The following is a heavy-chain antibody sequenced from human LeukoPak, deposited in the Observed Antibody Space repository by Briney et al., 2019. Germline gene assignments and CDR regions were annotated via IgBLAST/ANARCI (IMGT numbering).Heavy chain of an antibody. CDR3: ARGRYCSADTCYGDFQH. D-gene: IGHD2-15*01. CDR2: MNPNSGDT. Sequence: EASVKVSCKASGGTFSSYAISWVRQAPGQGLEWMGWMNPNSGDTGYAQKFQGRVTLTRNTSISTAYMEVSSLRSEDTAVYYCARGRYCSADTCYGDFQHWGQGTLVSVSS. V-gene: IGHV1-8*02. J-gene: IGHJ1*01. CDR1: GGTFSSYA.